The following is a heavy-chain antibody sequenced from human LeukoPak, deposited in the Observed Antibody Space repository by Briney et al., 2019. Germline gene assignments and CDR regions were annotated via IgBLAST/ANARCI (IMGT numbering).Heavy chain of an antibody. V-gene: IGHV4-34*01. J-gene: IGHJ4*02. D-gene: IGHD2/OR15-2a*01. CDR1: GGSSSGYY. Sequence: SETLSLTCAVDGGSSSGYYWSWVRQPPGKGLEWIGEINHSGSSNYNPSLKSRVTISVDTSKNQFCLKLSSVAGADTAVYYCARVGADGSGFLFDYWGEGALVTVSS. CDR3: ARVGADGSGFLFDY. CDR2: INHSGSS.